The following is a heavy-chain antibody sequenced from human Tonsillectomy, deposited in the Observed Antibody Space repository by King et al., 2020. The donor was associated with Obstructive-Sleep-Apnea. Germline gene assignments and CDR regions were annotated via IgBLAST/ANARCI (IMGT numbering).Heavy chain of an antibody. D-gene: IGHD5-18*01. V-gene: IGHV3-21*01. CDR2: ISSRSSYI. CDR1: GFTFSSYS. CDR3: ARRNTANNKPTIFDS. Sequence: VQLVESGGSLVKPGGSLRLSCATSGFTFSSYSMNWVRQAPGKGLEWVSSISSRSSYIYYADSVKGRVTISRDNAKNSRYMQMKSLRAEDTAVYYWARRNTANNKPTIFDSWGQGTLVTVSS. J-gene: IGHJ4*02.